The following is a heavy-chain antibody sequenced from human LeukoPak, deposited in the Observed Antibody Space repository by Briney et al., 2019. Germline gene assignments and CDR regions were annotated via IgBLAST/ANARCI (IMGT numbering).Heavy chain of an antibody. V-gene: IGHV3-11*01. CDR1: GFTFSDYY. D-gene: IGHD3-22*01. J-gene: IGHJ4*02. Sequence: GGSLRLSCAASGFTFSDYYMSWIRQAPGKGLEWVSYISSSGSTIYYADSVKGRFTISRDNAKNSLYLQMNSLRAEDTAVYYCARGYTYYYDSSGCLVYWGQGTLVTVSS. CDR2: ISSSGSTI. CDR3: ARGYTYYYDSSGCLVY.